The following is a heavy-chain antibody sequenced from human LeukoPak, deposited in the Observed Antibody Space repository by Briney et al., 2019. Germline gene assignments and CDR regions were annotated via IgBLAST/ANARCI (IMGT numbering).Heavy chain of an antibody. CDR2: IYYSGST. D-gene: IGHD6-13*01. CDR3: ARERYSSSWPKGWFDP. J-gene: IGHJ5*02. CDR1: GGSISSYY. Sequence: SETLSPTCTVSGGSISSYYWSWIRQPPGKGLEWIGYIYYSGSTNYNPSLKSRVTISVDTSKNQFSLKLSSVTAADTAVYYCARERYSSSWPKGWFDPWGQGTLVTVSS. V-gene: IGHV4-59*01.